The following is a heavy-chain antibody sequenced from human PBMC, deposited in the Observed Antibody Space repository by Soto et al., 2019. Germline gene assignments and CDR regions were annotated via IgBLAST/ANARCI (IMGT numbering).Heavy chain of an antibody. V-gene: IGHV4-59*12. Sequence: SETLSLTCTVSGGSISSYYWSWIRQPPGKGLEWIGYIYYSGSTNYNPSLKSRVTISVDTSKNQFSLKLSSVTAADTAVYYCAREDYDSSGYVYWGQGTLVTVSS. J-gene: IGHJ4*02. D-gene: IGHD3-22*01. CDR1: GGSISSYY. CDR2: IYYSGST. CDR3: AREDYDSSGYVY.